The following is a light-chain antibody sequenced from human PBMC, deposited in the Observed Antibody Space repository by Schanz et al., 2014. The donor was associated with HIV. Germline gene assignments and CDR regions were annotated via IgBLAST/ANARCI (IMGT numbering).Light chain of an antibody. J-gene: IGKJ1*01. CDR2: DAS. CDR3: QYYGSPPWT. V-gene: IGKV3-20*01. CDR1: QSVSSSY. Sequence: EIVLTQSPGTLSLSPGERATLSCRASQSVSSSYLAWYQQKPGQAPRLLIYDASNRATGFPDRFSGSASGTDFALTISRVEPEDYAVYYCQYYGSPPWTFGQGTKVEVK.